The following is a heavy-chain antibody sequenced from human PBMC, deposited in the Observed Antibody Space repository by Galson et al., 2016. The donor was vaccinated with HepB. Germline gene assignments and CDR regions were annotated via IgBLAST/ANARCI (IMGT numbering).Heavy chain of an antibody. J-gene: IGHJ4*02. CDR3: ARQAYYDSSGYYYPLGY. V-gene: IGHV3-53*01. CDR1: GFIVSSNY. D-gene: IGHD3-22*01. CDR2: IYISGST. Sequence: SLRLSCAASGFIVSSNYMTWVRQPPGKGLEWVSIIYISGSTYYADSVKGRFTISRDNSKNTLYLQMNSLRAEDTAVYYCARQAYYDSSGYYYPLGYWGQGTLVTVSS.